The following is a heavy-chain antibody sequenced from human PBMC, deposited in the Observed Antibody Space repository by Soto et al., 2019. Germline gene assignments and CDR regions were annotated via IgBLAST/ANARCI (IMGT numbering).Heavy chain of an antibody. CDR2: IIHIIGKA. V-gene: IGHV1-69*01. CDR3: ARDYTDSSGYYCACAFDY. D-gene: IGHD3-22*01. CDR1: GGTFISYA. J-gene: IGHJ4*02. Sequence: QVQLVQSGAEVKKPGASVKVSCKASGGTFISYAISWVRQAPGQGRQWMGGIIHIIGKANYAQKLKARVTITADESTSTAYMELSSLRSEDTAVYYCARDYTDSSGYYCACAFDYWGQGTLVTVSS.